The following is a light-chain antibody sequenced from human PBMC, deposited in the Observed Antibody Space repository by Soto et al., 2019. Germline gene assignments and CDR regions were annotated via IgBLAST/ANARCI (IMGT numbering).Light chain of an antibody. CDR1: QSVTSSY. V-gene: IGKV3-20*01. J-gene: IGKJ4*01. CDR3: QQYGRSPLT. Sequence: EIVLTQSPGTLSLSPGERATLSCRASQSVTSSYLAWYQQKPGQAPRLLIYGASSRATGIPDRFSGSGSGTALTLTISRLEPEDFAVYYCQQYGRSPLTFGGGTKVEIK. CDR2: GAS.